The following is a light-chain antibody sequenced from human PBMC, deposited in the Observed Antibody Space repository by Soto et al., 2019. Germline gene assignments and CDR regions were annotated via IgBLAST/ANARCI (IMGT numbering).Light chain of an antibody. V-gene: IGKV1-5*03. CDR3: QQYNSFPWT. Sequence: DIQMTQSPSTLSASVGDRVTITCRASQSIDTALAWYQQKPGKAPNLLIYRASNLASGVPSRFSGSGSGTEFTLTISSLQPDDLATYYCQQYNSFPWTFGQGTKVEIK. CDR2: RAS. J-gene: IGKJ1*01. CDR1: QSIDTA.